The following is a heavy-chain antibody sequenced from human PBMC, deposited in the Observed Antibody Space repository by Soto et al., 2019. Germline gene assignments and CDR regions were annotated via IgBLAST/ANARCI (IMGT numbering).Heavy chain of an antibody. V-gene: IGHV4-34*01. J-gene: IGHJ5*02. CDR3: ARGLMVRGVIPRWFDP. D-gene: IGHD3-10*01. CDR2: SNHSGST. Sequence: SETLSLTCAVYGGSFSGYYWSWIRHPPGKGLEWIGESNHSGSTNYTPSLKSRVTISVDTSKNQFSLKLSSVTAADTSVYYCARGLMVRGVIPRWFDPWGQGTLVTVSS. CDR1: GGSFSGYY.